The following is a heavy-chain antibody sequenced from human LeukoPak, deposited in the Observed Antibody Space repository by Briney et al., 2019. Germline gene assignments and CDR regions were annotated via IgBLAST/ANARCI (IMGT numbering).Heavy chain of an antibody. CDR1: GYTFTSYG. CDR2: ISAYNGNT. D-gene: IGHD3-10*01. V-gene: IGHV1-18*01. Sequence: ASVKVSCKASGYTFTSYGISWVRQAPGQGLECMGWISAYNGNTNYAQKLQGRVTMTTDTSTSTAYMELRSLRSDDTAVYYCARDLQTDGSGSYYRNDAFDIWGQGTMVIVSS. CDR3: ARDLQTDGSGSYYRNDAFDI. J-gene: IGHJ3*02.